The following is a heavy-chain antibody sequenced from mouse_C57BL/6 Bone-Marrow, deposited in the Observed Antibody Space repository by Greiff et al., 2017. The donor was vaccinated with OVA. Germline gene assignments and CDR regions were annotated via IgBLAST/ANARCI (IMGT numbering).Heavy chain of an antibody. D-gene: IGHD1-1*01. CDR2: IDPANGNT. Sequence: VQLKESVAELVRPGASVKLSCTASGFNIKNTYMHWVKQRPEQGLEWIGRIDPANGNTKYTPKFQGKATITADTSSNTAYLQLSSLTSEDTAIYYCAKGLLRSDYYAMDYWGQGTSVTVSS. J-gene: IGHJ4*01. CDR1: GFNIKNTY. CDR3: AKGLLRSDYYAMDY. V-gene: IGHV14-3*01.